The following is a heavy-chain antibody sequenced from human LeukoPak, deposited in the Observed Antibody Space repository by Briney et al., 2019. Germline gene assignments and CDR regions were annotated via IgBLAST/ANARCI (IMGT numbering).Heavy chain of an antibody. J-gene: IGHJ4*02. V-gene: IGHV3-74*01. Sequence: GGSLRLSCAASGFTFTTYWMHWVRQAPGKGLVWVSHINSDGSITSYADSVKGRFTISRDNSKNTLYLQMNSLRAEDTAVYYCAALMRDHDYWGQGTLVTVSS. CDR2: INSDGSIT. D-gene: IGHD2-21*02. CDR1: GFTFTTYW. CDR3: AALMRDHDY.